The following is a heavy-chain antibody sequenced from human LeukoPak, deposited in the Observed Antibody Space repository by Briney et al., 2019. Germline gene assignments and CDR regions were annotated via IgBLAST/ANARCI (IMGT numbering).Heavy chain of an antibody. CDR2: IYYTWTT. J-gene: IGHJ4*02. CDR1: GGSISSSSNY. CDR3: AVETTPFDY. D-gene: IGHD1-1*01. V-gene: IGHV4-39*07. Sequence: SETLSLTCTVSGGSISSSSNYWGWIRQPPGKGLEWIATIYYTWTTYYNPSLKSRVTISVDTSKNQFSLNLRSVTAADTAVYYCAVETTPFDYWGQGTLVTVSS.